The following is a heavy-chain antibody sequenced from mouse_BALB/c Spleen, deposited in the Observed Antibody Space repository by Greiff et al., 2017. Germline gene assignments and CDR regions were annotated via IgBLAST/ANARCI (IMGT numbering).Heavy chain of an antibody. CDR2: ISSGSSTN. CDR3: ARREDY. V-gene: IGHV5-17*02. J-gene: IGHJ4*01. CDR1: GFTFSSFG. Sequence: EVQLVESGGGLVQPGGSRKLSCAASGFTFSSFGMHWVRQAPEKGLEWVAYISSGSSTNYYADTVKGRFTISRDNPKNTLFLQMTSLRSEDTAMYYCARREDYWGQGTSVTVSS.